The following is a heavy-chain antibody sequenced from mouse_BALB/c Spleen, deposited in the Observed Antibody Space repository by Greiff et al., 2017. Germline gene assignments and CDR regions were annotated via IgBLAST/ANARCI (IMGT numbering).Heavy chain of an antibody. CDR3: AREGR. J-gene: IGHJ3*01. CDR1: GFTFSDYY. V-gene: IGHV5-4*02. D-gene: IGHD3-3*01. Sequence: EVHLVESGGGLVKPGGCLKLSCAASGFTFSDYYMYWVRQTPEKRLEWVATISDGGSYTYYPDSVKGRFTISRDNAKNNLYLQMSSLKSEDTAMYYCAREGRWGQGTLVTVSA. CDR2: ISDGGSYT.